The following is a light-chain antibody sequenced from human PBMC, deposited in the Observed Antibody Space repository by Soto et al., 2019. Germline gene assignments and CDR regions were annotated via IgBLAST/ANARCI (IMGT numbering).Light chain of an antibody. CDR3: SSYTSSSTLESV. CDR2: DVS. V-gene: IGLV2-14*01. J-gene: IGLJ1*01. Sequence: QSALTQPASVSGSPGQSITISCTGTSSDVGGYNYVSWYQQHPGKAPKLMIYDVSNRPSGVSNRFSGSKSGNTASLTISGLQAEDEADYSCSSYTSSSTLESVFGTGTKVTVL. CDR1: SSDVGGYNY.